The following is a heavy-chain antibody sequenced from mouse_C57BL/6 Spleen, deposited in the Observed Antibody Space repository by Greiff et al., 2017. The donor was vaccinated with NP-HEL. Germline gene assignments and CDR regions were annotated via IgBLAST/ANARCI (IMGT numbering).Heavy chain of an antibody. CDR1: GYSFTGYY. CDR2: INPSTGGT. D-gene: IGHD4-1*01. CDR3: ARTVTGLWYFDV. Sequence: EFQLQQSGPELVKPGASVKISCKASGYSFTGYYMNWVKQSPEKSLEWIGEINPSTGGTTYNQKFKAKATLTVDKSSSTAYMQLKSRTSEDSAVYYCARTVTGLWYFDVWGTGTTVTVSS. V-gene: IGHV1-42*01. J-gene: IGHJ1*03.